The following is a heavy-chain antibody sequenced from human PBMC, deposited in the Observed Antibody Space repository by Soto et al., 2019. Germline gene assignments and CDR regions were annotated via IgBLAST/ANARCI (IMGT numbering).Heavy chain of an antibody. CDR1: GFTFSSYG. J-gene: IGHJ6*02. V-gene: IGHV3-33*01. D-gene: IGHD2-21*02. CDR2: IWYDGSNK. Sequence: QVQLVESGGGVVQPGRSLRLSCAASGFTFSSYGMHWVRQAPGKGLEWVAVIWYDGSNKYYADSVKGRFTISRDNSKNTLYLQMNSLRAEDTAVYYCAREHIVVVTANSGYYYGMDVWGQGTTVTVSS. CDR3: AREHIVVVTANSGYYYGMDV.